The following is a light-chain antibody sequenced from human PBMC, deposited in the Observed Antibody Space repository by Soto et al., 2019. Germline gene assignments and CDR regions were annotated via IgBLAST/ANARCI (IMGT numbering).Light chain of an antibody. CDR1: QSVSSN. J-gene: IGKJ3*01. Sequence: EAVMTQSPATLSVSPGERPTLSCRASQSVSSNLAWYQQKPGQAPELLIYDASTRATGIPARFSGSGSGTEFTLTISSLQSEDFAVYYCQQYNTWPLTFGPGTKVDIK. CDR2: DAS. V-gene: IGKV3-15*01. CDR3: QQYNTWPLT.